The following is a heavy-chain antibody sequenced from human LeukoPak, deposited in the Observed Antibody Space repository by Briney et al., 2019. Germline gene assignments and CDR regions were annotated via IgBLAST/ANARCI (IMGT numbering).Heavy chain of an antibody. CDR2: IYYSGST. D-gene: IGHD3-3*01. CDR1: GGSISSYY. J-gene: IGHJ3*02. CDR3: AGRGLRATIFGVAIRDAFDI. V-gene: IGHV4-39*01. Sequence: SETLSLTCTVSGGSISSYYWGWIRQPPGKGLEWIGSIYYSGSTYYNPSLKSRVTISVDTSKNQFSLKLSSVTAADTAVYYCAGRGLRATIFGVAIRDAFDIWGQGTMVTVSS.